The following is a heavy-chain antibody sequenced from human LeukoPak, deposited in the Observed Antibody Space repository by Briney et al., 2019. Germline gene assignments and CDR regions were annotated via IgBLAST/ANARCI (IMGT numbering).Heavy chain of an antibody. J-gene: IGHJ3*01. CDR1: GFTFSTYW. V-gene: IGHV3-7*01. CDR2: IKPDGSHV. Sequence: PGGALRLSCAASGFTFSTYWMNWVRQAPGKGLEWVADIKPDGSHVSYVDSVKGRFSISRDNAQNSLYLQVSSLRAEDTAIYYCARVGRLLGAFHVWVQGTMVTVSS. CDR3: ARVGRLLGAFHV.